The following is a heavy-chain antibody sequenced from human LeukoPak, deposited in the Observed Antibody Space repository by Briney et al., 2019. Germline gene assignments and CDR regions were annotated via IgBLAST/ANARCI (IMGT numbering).Heavy chain of an antibody. CDR3: AELGITMIGGV. CDR2: IRHDGSNK. D-gene: IGHD3-10*02. J-gene: IGHJ6*04. V-gene: IGHV3-30*02. CDR1: GFTFSSYG. Sequence: PGGSLRLSCAASGFTFSSYGMHWVRQAPGKGLEWVAFIRHDGSNKYYADPVKGRFTISRDNSKNTLFLQMNSLRAEDTAVYYCAELGITMIGGVWGKGTTVTISS.